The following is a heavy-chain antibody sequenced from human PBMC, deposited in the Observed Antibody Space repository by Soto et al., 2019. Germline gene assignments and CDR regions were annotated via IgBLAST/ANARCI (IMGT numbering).Heavy chain of an antibody. Sequence: QLQLQESGSGLVKPSQTLSLTCAVSGGSISSGGYSWSWIRQPPGKGLEWIGYIYHSGSTYYNPSLQSRVNITVHRSKNQFSLNLSSVTAADTAVYYCASINFDYSDSRGYSRWFDPWGQGTLVTVSS. D-gene: IGHD3-22*01. CDR1: GGSISSGGYS. J-gene: IGHJ5*02. CDR2: IYHSGST. CDR3: ASINFDYSDSRGYSRWFDP. V-gene: IGHV4-30-2*01.